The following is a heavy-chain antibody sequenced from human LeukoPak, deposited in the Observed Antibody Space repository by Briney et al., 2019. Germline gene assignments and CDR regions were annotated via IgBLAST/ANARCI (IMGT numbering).Heavy chain of an antibody. J-gene: IGHJ4*02. D-gene: IGHD2-2*01. CDR1: GGSVSSGSYY. CDR2: IYYSGST. CDR3: ARVDCSSTSCYLGGAFDY. V-gene: IGHV4-61*01. Sequence: SETLSLTCTVSGGSVSSGSYYWSWFRQPPGKGLEWIGYIYYSGSTNYNFFLKSRVTISVDRSKNQFSLKLSSVTAADTAVYYCARVDCSSTSCYLGGAFDYWGQGTLVTVSS.